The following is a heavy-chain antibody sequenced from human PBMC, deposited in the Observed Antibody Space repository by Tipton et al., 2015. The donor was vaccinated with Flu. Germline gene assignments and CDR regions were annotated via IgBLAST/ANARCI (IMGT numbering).Heavy chain of an antibody. Sequence: QLVQSGAEVKKPGASVKISCKASGYLFNSYYMHWVRQAPGQGLEWMGIINPSAGSTTYAQKFQGRVTMTRDTSTSTVFVELTGLTSEDSATYYCARDPSGGYGESNWFGPWGQGTLVTVSS. D-gene: IGHD1-26*01. CDR3: ARDPSGGYGESNWFGP. J-gene: IGHJ5*02. CDR2: INPSAGST. CDR1: GYLFNSYY. V-gene: IGHV1-46*02.